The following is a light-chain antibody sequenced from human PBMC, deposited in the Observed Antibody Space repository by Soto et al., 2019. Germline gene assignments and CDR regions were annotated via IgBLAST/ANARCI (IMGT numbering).Light chain of an antibody. V-gene: IGKV3-15*01. CDR1: QSVNSN. J-gene: IGKJ5*01. Sequence: EMVMTQNTAILSVSPGESATLSCRASQSVNSNYLAWYQQHPGQPPRLLIYGISTRATGIPARFSGSGSGTEFSLTISSLQSEDFAVYYCQQYSKWPITFGQGTLLEIK. CDR2: GIS. CDR3: QQYSKWPIT.